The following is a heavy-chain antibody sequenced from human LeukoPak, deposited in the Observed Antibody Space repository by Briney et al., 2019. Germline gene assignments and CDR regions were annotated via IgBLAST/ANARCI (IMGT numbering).Heavy chain of an antibody. V-gene: IGHV3-74*01. J-gene: IGHJ1*01. Sequence: PGGSLRLSCAASGFTFNTFWMHWVRQAPGKGLEWVSRMNSDGSSISYADSVKGRFTISRDNAKNTLYLQMNSLRAEDTAVYYCARVGYYDSSGYYAYLQHWGQGTLVTVSS. CDR2: MNSDGSSI. D-gene: IGHD3-22*01. CDR3: ARVGYYDSSGYYAYLQH. CDR1: GFTFNTFW.